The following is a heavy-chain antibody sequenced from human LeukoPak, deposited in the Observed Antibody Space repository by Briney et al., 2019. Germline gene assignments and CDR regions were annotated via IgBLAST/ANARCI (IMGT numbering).Heavy chain of an antibody. D-gene: IGHD6-19*01. CDR3: AREGSSGWYSDYYYYGMDV. J-gene: IGHJ6*02. Sequence: ASVKVSCKASGYTFTTYGITWVRQAPGQGLEWMGWISAHNGNTHYAQKFQGRVTMTTDTSTTTAYMELRSLRSDDTAVYYCAREGSSGWYSDYYYYGMDVWGQGTTVTVSS. V-gene: IGHV1-18*01. CDR2: ISAHNGNT. CDR1: GYTFTTYG.